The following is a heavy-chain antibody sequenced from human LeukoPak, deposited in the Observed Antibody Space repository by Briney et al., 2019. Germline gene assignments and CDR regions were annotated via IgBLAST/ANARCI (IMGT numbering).Heavy chain of an antibody. CDR1: GGTFSIYA. V-gene: IGHV1-69*13. Sequence: ASVNVSCKASGGTFSIYAISWVRQAPGQGLEWMGGIIPIFGTANYAQKFQGRVTITADESTSTAYMELSSLRSEDTAVYYCAREREFTHEIDYWGQGTLVTVSS. J-gene: IGHJ4*02. CDR2: IIPIFGTA. CDR3: AREREFTHEIDY. D-gene: IGHD3-10*01.